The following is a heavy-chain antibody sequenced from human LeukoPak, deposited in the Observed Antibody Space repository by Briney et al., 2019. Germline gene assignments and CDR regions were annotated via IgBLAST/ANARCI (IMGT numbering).Heavy chain of an antibody. CDR2: IYWNDDK. D-gene: IGHD3-22*01. V-gene: IGHV2-5*01. Sequence: SGPTLVNPTQTLTLTCTFSGFSLSTSGVGVGWIRQPPGKALEWLALIYWNDDKRYSPSLKSRLTITKDTSKNQVVLTMTNMDPVDTATYYCAHLDYYDSSGYYSHLHSWFDPWGQGTLVSVSS. CDR3: AHLDYYDSSGYYSHLHSWFDP. J-gene: IGHJ5*02. CDR1: GFSLSTSGVG.